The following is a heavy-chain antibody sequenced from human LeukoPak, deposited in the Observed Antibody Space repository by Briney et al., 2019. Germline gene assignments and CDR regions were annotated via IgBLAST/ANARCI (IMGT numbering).Heavy chain of an antibody. J-gene: IGHJ3*02. CDR3: ARDRTGDDAFDI. V-gene: IGHV4-61*01. CDR1: GGSVSSGSYY. Sequence: SETLSLTCTVSGGSVSSGSYYWSWIRQPPGKGLEWIGYTYYSGSTNYNPSLKSRVTISVDTSKNQFSLKLSSVTAADTAVYYCARDRTGDDAFDIWGQGTMVTVSS. CDR2: TYYSGST. D-gene: IGHD7-27*01.